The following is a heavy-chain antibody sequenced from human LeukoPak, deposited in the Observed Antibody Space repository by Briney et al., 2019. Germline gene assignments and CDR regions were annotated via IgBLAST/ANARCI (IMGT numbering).Heavy chain of an antibody. CDR1: GFTFSDYY. CDR2: ISSSGSTI. CDR3: AKPDWNADYFDY. D-gene: IGHD1-1*01. V-gene: IGHV3-11*01. Sequence: GGSLRLSCAASGFTFSDYYMSWIRQAPGKGLEWVSYISSSGSTIYYADSVKGRFTISRDNAKNSLYLQMNSLRAEDTAVYYCAKPDWNADYFDYWGQGTLVTVSS. J-gene: IGHJ4*02.